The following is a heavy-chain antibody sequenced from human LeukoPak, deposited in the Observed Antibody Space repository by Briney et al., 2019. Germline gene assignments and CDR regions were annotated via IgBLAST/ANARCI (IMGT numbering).Heavy chain of an antibody. V-gene: IGHV4-34*01. CDR3: ARGPGFAD. D-gene: IGHD3-9*01. CDR2: INHSGST. CDR1: GGSFSGYY. Sequence: PSETLSLTCALYGGSFSGYYWSWIRQPPGKGLEWIGEINHSGSTNYNPSLKSRVTISVDTSKNRFSLKLSSVTAADTAVYYCARGPGFADWGQGNLVTVSS. J-gene: IGHJ4*02.